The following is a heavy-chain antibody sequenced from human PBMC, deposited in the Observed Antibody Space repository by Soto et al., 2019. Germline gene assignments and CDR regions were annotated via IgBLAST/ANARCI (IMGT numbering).Heavy chain of an antibody. CDR3: ARGPILGEVDY. J-gene: IGHJ4*02. D-gene: IGHD3-16*01. CDR2: ISYDGSNK. Sequence: QVQLVESGGGVVQPGRSLRLSCAASGFTFSNSGIHWVRQAPGKGLEWVALISYDGSNKYYGDSVKGRCTISRDNSKNTLYLQMNRLRTEDTAVYYCARGPILGEVDYWGPGTLVTVSS. V-gene: IGHV3-30*03. CDR1: GFTFSNSG.